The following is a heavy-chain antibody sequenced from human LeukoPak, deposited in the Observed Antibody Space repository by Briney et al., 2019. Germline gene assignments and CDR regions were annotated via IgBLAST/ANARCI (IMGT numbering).Heavy chain of an antibody. V-gene: IGHV3-15*07. CDR1: GLTFSNAW. D-gene: IGHD3-22*01. J-gene: IGHJ4*02. Sequence: PGESLRLSCVASGLTFSNAWMNWVRQAPGKGLEWVGRIKSSTDGETTDHAAPVNGRFTISRDDSKNTLYLQMNSLKTEDTAVYYRSTAYYYDSSGKYWGQGTLVTVSS. CDR3: STAYYYDSSGKY. CDR2: IKSSTDGETT.